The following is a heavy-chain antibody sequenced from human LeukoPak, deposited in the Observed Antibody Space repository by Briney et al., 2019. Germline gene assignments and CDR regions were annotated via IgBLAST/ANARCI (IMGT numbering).Heavy chain of an antibody. CDR2: ISGSGGST. V-gene: IGHV3-23*01. CDR1: GFTFSSYA. CDR3: AKQDIVVVPAATHRFDY. J-gene: IGHJ4*02. Sequence: GGSLRLSCAASGFTFSSYAMSWVRQAPGKGLEWVSAISGSGGSTYYADSVKGRFTISRDNSKNTLYLQMNSLRAEDTAVYYCAKQDIVVVPAATHRFDYWGQGTLVTVSS. D-gene: IGHD2-2*01.